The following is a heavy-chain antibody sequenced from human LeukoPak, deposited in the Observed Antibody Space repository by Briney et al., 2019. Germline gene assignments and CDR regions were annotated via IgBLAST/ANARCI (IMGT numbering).Heavy chain of an antibody. D-gene: IGHD3-10*01. CDR1: GSRFTDYW. CDR3: ARHYDSGTYNTCLDP. V-gene: IGHV5-51*01. CDR2: IYPGDSDT. J-gene: IGHJ5*02. Sequence: GESLQISCKGSGSRFTDYWIAWVRQMPGKGLEWMGIIYPGDSDTTYGPSFQGQVTISADKSISTAYLQWSSLKASDTAMYYCARHYDSGTYNTCLDPWGQGTLVTVSS.